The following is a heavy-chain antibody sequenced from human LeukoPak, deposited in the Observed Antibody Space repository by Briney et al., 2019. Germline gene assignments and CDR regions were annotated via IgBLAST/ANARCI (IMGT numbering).Heavy chain of an antibody. J-gene: IGHJ2*01. CDR3: ARAYDISSFDL. CDR2: IYRTGST. D-gene: IGHD3-9*01. V-gene: IGHV4-4*02. Sequence: SETLSLTCAVSGGSISSSNWWNWVRQPPGKGLEWIGEIYRTGSTNYNPSLKSRVTISVDKSKNQFSLKLSSVTAADTAVYYCARAYDISSFDLWGRGTLVTVSS. CDR1: GGSISSSNW.